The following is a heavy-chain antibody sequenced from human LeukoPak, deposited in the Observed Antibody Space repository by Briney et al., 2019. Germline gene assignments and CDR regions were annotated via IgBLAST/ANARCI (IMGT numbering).Heavy chain of an antibody. J-gene: IGHJ4*02. CDR2: ISSSGSTI. Sequence: PGGSLRLSCAASGFTFSDYYMNWIRQAPGKGLEWVSYISSSGSTIYYADSVKGRFTISRDNAKNSLYLQMNSLRAEDTAVYYCASYHPSFTIFGVVIGNDDYWGQGTLVTVSS. CDR3: ASYHPSFTIFGVVIGNDDY. D-gene: IGHD3-3*01. V-gene: IGHV3-11*04. CDR1: GFTFSDYY.